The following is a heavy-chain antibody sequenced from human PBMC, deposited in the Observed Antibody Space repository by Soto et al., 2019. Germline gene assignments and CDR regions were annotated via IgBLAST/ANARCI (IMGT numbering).Heavy chain of an antibody. CDR1: GFTFGDYA. J-gene: IGHJ4*02. V-gene: IGHV3-49*04. CDR3: TRDKNDFWSDPPSTFDY. Sequence: LRLSCTASGFTFGDYAMSWVRQAPGKGLEWVGFIRSKAYGGTTEYAASVKGRFTISRDDSKSIAYLQMNSLKTEDTAVYYCTRDKNDFWSDPPSTFDYWGQGTLVTVSS. D-gene: IGHD3-3*01. CDR2: IRSKAYGGTT.